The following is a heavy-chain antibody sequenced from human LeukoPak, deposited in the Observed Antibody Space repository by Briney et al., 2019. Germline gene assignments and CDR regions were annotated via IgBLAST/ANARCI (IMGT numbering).Heavy chain of an antibody. Sequence: GGSLRLSCAASGFTFSSYWMSWVRQAPGKGLEWVSVIYSGGSTYYADSVKGRFTISRDNSKNTLYLQMNSLRAEDTAVYYCARAHYGSGSYRWFDPWGQGTLVTVSS. J-gene: IGHJ5*02. V-gene: IGHV3-53*01. CDR1: GFTFSSYW. CDR3: ARAHYGSGSYRWFDP. CDR2: IYSGGST. D-gene: IGHD3-10*01.